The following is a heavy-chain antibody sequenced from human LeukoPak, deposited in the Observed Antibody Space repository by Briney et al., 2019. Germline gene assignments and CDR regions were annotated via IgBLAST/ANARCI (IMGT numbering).Heavy chain of an antibody. J-gene: IGHJ5*02. Sequence: GGSLRLSCAASGFTFSDHNMDWVCKAPGKGLEWVGRIRNKANSYIIEDAASVRGRFTISRDDSKNSLFLQMNSLRAEDTAVYYCARDAGWRLDPWGQGTLVTVSS. V-gene: IGHV3-72*01. CDR1: GFTFSDHN. CDR2: IRNKANSYII. D-gene: IGHD3-3*01. CDR3: ARDAGWRLDP.